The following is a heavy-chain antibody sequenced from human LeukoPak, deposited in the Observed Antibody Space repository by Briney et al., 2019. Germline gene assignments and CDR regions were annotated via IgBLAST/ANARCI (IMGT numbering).Heavy chain of an antibody. J-gene: IGHJ3*01. Sequence: GGSLRLSCSASGFTFSSYAMHWVRQAPGKGLEYVSAISSNGGSTYYADSVKGRFTISRDNAKNSLYLQMDSLRDEDTAVYYCARDLHYAFDFWGQGTMVTVSS. D-gene: IGHD3-10*01. CDR1: GFTFSSYA. V-gene: IGHV3-64*04. CDR3: ARDLHYAFDF. CDR2: ISSNGGST.